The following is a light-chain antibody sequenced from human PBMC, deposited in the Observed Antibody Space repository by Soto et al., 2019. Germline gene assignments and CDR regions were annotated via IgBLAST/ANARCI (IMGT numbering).Light chain of an antibody. Sequence: QSVLTQPASVSGSPGRSITISCTGTSSDVGGYNYVSWYQQHPGKAPKLMIYDVSNRPSRVSNRFSGSKSGNTASLTISGLQAEDEADYYCSSYTSSSTPLVFGGGTQLTVL. V-gene: IGLV2-14*01. CDR1: SSDVGGYNY. CDR3: SSYTSSSTPLV. CDR2: DVS. J-gene: IGLJ2*01.